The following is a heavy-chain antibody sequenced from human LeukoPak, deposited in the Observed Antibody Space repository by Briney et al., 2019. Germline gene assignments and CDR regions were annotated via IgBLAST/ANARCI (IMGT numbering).Heavy chain of an antibody. V-gene: IGHV1-46*01. CDR3: ARVGGHCSGGTCTYYFDY. CDR1: GYTFTSYY. Sequence: GASVKVSCKASGYTFTSYYMHWVRQAPGQGLEWMGIINPSGGSTSYAQKFQGRVTMTRDTSTSTVYMELSSLRSEDTAVYYCARVGGHCSGGTCTYYFDYWGQGTLVTVSS. J-gene: IGHJ4*02. D-gene: IGHD2-15*01. CDR2: INPSGGST.